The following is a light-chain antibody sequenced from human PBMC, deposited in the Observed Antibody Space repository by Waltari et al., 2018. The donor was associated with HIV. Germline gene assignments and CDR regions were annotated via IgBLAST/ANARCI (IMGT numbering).Light chain of an antibody. CDR3: QAWDSSTGGV. V-gene: IGLV3-1*01. J-gene: IGLJ3*02. Sequence: SSEMTQPPSVSVSPGQTASITCSGDTLGDKYASWYQQKPGQPPVLVLYQDNKRPSGIPERFSGSNAGNTATLTISGTQAMDEADYYCQAWDSSTGGVFGGGTKLTVL. CDR2: QDN. CDR1: TLGDKY.